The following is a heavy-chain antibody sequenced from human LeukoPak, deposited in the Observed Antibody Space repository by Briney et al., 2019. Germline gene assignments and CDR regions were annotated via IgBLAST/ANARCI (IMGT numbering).Heavy chain of an antibody. D-gene: IGHD3-10*01. CDR2: LTGSGGNT. CDR3: VKFRGIQHYNYHMDV. CDR1: GFTFSSYA. V-gene: IGHV3-23*01. J-gene: IGHJ6*03. Sequence: LGGSLRLSCAASGFTFSSYAMSWVRQASGKGLEWVSGLTGSGGNTYYADSVKGRFTISRDNSKNTLSLQMSSLRAEDAAVYYCVKFRGIQHYNYHMDVWGKGTTVTVSS.